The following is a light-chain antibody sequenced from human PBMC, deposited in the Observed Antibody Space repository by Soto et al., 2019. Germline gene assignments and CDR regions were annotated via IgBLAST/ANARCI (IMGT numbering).Light chain of an antibody. Sequence: QSVLTQPPSASGTPGQRVTISCSGSSSNVGRNYVYWHQQLPGTAPKLLIQSNNQRPSGIPDRFSGSKSGTSASLAISGLRSEDEADYYCATWDDSLSGWVFGGGTKLPVL. CDR2: SNN. CDR3: ATWDDSLSGWV. CDR1: SSNVGRNY. V-gene: IGLV1-47*01. J-gene: IGLJ3*02.